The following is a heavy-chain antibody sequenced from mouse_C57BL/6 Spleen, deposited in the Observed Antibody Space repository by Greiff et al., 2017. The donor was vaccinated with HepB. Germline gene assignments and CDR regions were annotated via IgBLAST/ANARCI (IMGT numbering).Heavy chain of an antibody. V-gene: IGHV5S21*01. CDR3: ARDASYYSNGGFAY. Sequence: EVQLVESGEGLVKPGGSLKLSCAASGFTFSSYAMSWVRQTPEKRLEWVAYISSGGDYIYYADTVKGRFTISRDNARNTLYLQMSSLKSEDTAMYYCARDASYYSNGGFAYWGQGTLVTVSA. J-gene: IGHJ3*01. CDR2: ISSGGDYI. CDR1: GFTFSSYA. D-gene: IGHD2-5*01.